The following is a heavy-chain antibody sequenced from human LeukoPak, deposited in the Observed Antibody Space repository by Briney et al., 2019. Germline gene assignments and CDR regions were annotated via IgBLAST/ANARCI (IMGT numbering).Heavy chain of an antibody. J-gene: IGHJ4*02. D-gene: IGHD2-15*01. CDR2: ISSSGGTT. CDR1: GFTFGTYA. V-gene: IGHV3-23*01. CDR3: AKDRNSWPTNFDS. Sequence: GGSLRLSCAASGFTFGTYAVNWVRQAPGKGLEWVSAISSSGGTTYYADSVKGRSSISRDNSKNTLYLQMNSLRAEDTAVYYCAKDRNSWPTNFDSWGQGTLVTVSA.